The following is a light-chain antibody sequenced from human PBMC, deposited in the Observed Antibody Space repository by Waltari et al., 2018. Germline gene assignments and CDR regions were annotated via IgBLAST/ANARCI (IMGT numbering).Light chain of an antibody. V-gene: IGLV2-14*03. CDR2: DVH. CDR1: STDVCAYAR. CDR3: ASKTNNAAVL. Sequence: QSALTQPASVSGSPGPSLPIPSTRTSTDVCAYARVSWYQHHPGKVPQLLIYDVHNRPSGASDRFSGSKSGNTASLTISGLQAGDEADYYCASKTNNAAVLFGGGTKVTVL. J-gene: IGLJ3*02.